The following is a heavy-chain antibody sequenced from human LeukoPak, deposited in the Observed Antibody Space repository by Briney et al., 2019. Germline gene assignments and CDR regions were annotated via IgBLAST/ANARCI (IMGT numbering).Heavy chain of an antibody. CDR2: ISYDGSNK. D-gene: IGHD4-17*01. J-gene: IGHJ4*02. CDR3: ARDSDYGDYRGSFDY. Sequence: PGGSLRLSCAASGFTFSSYGMSWVRQAPGKGLEGVAVISYDGSNKYYADSVKGRFTISRGNSKNTLYLQMNSLRAEDTAVYYCARDSDYGDYRGSFDYWGQGTLVTVSS. CDR1: GFTFSSYG. V-gene: IGHV3-30*03.